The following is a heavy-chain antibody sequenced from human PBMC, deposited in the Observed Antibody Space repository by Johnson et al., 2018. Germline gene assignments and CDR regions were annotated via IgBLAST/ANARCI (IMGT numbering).Heavy chain of an antibody. CDR1: GFTFDDYA. Sequence: VQLVESGGGLVKPGRSLRLSCAASGFTFDDYAMHWVRQAPGKGLEWVSGISWNGGGRGYADSVQGRFTISRDNAKNSLSLQMNSLRLSDTALYFCAKDVGMAILSVLWYFDLWGRGTLVTVSS. CDR2: ISWNGGGR. D-gene: IGHD2-21*01. V-gene: IGHV3-9*01. CDR3: AKDVGMAILSVLWYFDL. J-gene: IGHJ2*01.